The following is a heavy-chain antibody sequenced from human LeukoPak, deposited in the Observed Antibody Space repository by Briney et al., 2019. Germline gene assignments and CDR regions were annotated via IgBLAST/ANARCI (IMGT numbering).Heavy chain of an antibody. V-gene: IGHV1-18*01. CDR2: ISAYNGNT. D-gene: IGHD6-13*01. CDR3: ARADSSSWYGLYYYMDV. CDR1: GYTFTSYG. Sequence: GASVTVSCKASGYTFTSYGISWVRQAPGQGLEWMGWISAYNGNTNYAQKLQGRVTMTTDTSTSTAYMELRSLRSDDTAVYYCARADSSSWYGLYYYMDVWGKGTTVTVSS. J-gene: IGHJ6*03.